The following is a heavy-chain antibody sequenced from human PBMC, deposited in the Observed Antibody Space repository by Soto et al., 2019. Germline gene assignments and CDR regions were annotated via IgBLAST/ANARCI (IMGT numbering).Heavy chain of an antibody. CDR3: ATTRGDYSNSGALDY. D-gene: IGHD4-4*01. J-gene: IGHJ4*02. CDR1: GYTFTHRY. CDR2: ITPFNGNT. V-gene: IGHV1-45*02. Sequence: ASVKVSCKASGYTFTHRYLHWVRQAPGQALEWMGWITPFNGNTNYAQKFQDRVTITRDRSMSTAYMELSSLRSEDTAMYYCATTRGDYSNSGALDYWGQGTLVTVSS.